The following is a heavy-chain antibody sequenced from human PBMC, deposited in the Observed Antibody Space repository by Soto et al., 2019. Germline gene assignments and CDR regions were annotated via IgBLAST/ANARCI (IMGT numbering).Heavy chain of an antibody. V-gene: IGHV1-46*01. Sequence: QVQLVQPGAEVKKPGASVKISCRASGYSFTSYYIHWVRQAPGHGLEWMGIISPSDTSTRYAQKLQGRVTMTRDTSTSTVYMELNSLRSEDTAIYFCAREGDSSGALDYWGQGTLVTVSS. CDR2: ISPSDTST. CDR1: GYSFTSYY. CDR3: AREGDSSGALDY. J-gene: IGHJ4*02. D-gene: IGHD3-22*01.